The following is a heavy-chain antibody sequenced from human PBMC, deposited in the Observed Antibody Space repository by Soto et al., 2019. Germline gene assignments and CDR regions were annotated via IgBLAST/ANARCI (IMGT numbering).Heavy chain of an antibody. J-gene: IGHJ4*02. CDR3: ARLVYDTRLNYMYFDF. CDR1: GVSLTSGNW. Sequence: SETLSLTCAVSGVSLTSGNWWTWVRQSPQRGLEYIGEIFHDGTANYYPSFERRVAMSVDTSRNQFSLKLTSVTAADTAVYFCARLVYDTRLNYMYFDFWGPGTLVTVYS. D-gene: IGHD3-10*01. V-gene: IGHV4-4*02. CDR2: IFHDGTA.